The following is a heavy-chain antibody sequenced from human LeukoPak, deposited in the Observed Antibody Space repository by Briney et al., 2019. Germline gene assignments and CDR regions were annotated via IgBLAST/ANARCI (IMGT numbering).Heavy chain of an antibody. J-gene: IGHJ6*03. CDR3: AKDPGIAAAGIATDYYYYMDV. CDR1: GFTFSSYG. D-gene: IGHD6-13*01. V-gene: IGHV3-30*02. Sequence: GGSLRLSCAASGFTFSSYGMHWVRQAPGKGLEWVAFIRYDGSNKYYADSVKGRFTISRDNSKNTLYLQMNSLRAEDTAVYYCAKDPGIAAAGIATDYYYYMDVWGKGTTVTVSS. CDR2: IRYDGSNK.